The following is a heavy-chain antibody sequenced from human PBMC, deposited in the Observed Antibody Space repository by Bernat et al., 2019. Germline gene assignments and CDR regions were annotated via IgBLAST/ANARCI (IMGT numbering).Heavy chain of an antibody. CDR3: VKSPRDYYGSGTIFPYFDY. CDR1: GFTFSSYA. D-gene: IGHD3-10*01. Sequence: VQLVESGGGVVQPGRSLRLSCAASGFTFSSYAMHWVRQAPGKGLEWVSVISGSGGRTDYADSVKGRFTISRDNSKNTLYLQMNSLRAEDTAVYYCVKSPRDYYGSGTIFPYFDYWGQGTLVTVSS. J-gene: IGHJ4*02. V-gene: IGHV3-23*04. CDR2: ISGSGGRT.